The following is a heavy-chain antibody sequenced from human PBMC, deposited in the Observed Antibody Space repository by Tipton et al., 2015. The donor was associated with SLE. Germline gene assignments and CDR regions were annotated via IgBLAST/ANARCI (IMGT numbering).Heavy chain of an antibody. CDR3: ARDPGVWSAPGAFDI. Sequence: TLSLTCTVSGGSISSSSYYWGWIRQTPGKGLEWIGSIYYSGSTYHNTSLKSRVTISVDTSNKQFSLKLSYVTAADTAVYYCARDPGVWSAPGAFDILGQGTMVTVSS. D-gene: IGHD3-3*01. V-gene: IGHV4-39*07. CDR2: IYYSGST. CDR1: GGSISSSSYY. J-gene: IGHJ3*02.